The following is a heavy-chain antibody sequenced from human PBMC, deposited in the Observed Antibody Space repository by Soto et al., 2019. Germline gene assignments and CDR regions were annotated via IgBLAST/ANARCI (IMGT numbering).Heavy chain of an antibody. CDR2: ISYDGSNK. Sequence: GGSLRLSCAASGFTFSSYAMHWVRQAPGKGLEWVAVISYDGSNKYYADSVKGRFTISRDNSKNTLYLQMNSLRAEDTAVYYCASKINPLFDYWGQGTLVTVSS. J-gene: IGHJ4*02. V-gene: IGHV3-30-3*01. CDR1: GFTFSSYA. CDR3: ASKINPLFDY.